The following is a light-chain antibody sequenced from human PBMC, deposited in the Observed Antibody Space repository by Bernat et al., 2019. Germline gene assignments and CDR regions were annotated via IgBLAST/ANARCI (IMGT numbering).Light chain of an antibody. CDR3: SSYAGSNNYV. J-gene: IGLJ1*01. V-gene: IGLV2-8*01. CDR1: SSDVGGYNY. CDR2: EVS. Sequence: QSALTQPPSASGSPGQSVTISCTGTSSDVGGYNYVSWYQQHPDKAPKLIISEVSKRPSGVPDRFSGSKSGNTASLTVSGLQAEDEADYYCSSYAGSNNYVFGTGTKATVL.